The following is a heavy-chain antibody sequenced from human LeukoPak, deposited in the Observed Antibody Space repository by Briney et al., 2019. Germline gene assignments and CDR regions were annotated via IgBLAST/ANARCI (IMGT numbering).Heavy chain of an antibody. D-gene: IGHD6-6*01. CDR3: ASSSSSWWGASRDY. V-gene: IGHV3-48*01. Sequence: PGGSLRLSCAASGFTFSSYSMNWVRQAPGKGLEWVSYISSSSSTIYYADSVKGRFTISRDNAKNSLYLQMNSLRAEDTAVYYCASSSSSWWGASRDYWGQGTLVTVSS. CDR1: GFTFSSYS. CDR2: ISSSSSTI. J-gene: IGHJ4*02.